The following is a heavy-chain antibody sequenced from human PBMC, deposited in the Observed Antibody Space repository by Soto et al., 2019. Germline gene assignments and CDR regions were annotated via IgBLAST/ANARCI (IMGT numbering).Heavy chain of an antibody. CDR1: GGSISSSSYY. Sequence: PSETLSLTCTVSGGSISSSSYYWGWIRQPPGKGLEWIGSIYYSGSTYYNPSLKSRVTISVDTSKNQFSLKLSSVTAADTAVYYCARHSTPGPVIAAAGTFDYWGRGTLVTVSS. J-gene: IGHJ4*02. D-gene: IGHD6-13*01. CDR2: IYYSGST. CDR3: ARHSTPGPVIAAAGTFDY. V-gene: IGHV4-39*01.